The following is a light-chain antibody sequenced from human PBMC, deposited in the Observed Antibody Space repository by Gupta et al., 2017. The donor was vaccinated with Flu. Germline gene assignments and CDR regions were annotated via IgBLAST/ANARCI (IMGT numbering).Light chain of an antibody. Sequence: ETQITQSPSSLSASVGDRVTITCRISRRIANFLNWYQQTPGKAPRLLIYDASTLESGVPSRFSGGGSWADFTLTITSLQVEDSATYYCQQSYDAPWTFGQGTKVEVK. CDR3: QQSYDAPWT. CDR2: DAS. V-gene: IGKV1-39*01. CDR1: RRIANF. J-gene: IGKJ1*01.